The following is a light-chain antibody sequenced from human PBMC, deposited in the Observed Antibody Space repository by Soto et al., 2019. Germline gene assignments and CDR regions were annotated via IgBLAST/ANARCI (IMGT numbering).Light chain of an antibody. J-gene: IGKJ5*01. Sequence: EIQMTQSPSSLSASVVNRFTITFRASQSISTYLNWYQKKPGKAPNLLIYDASRLQSGVPSRFSGSGGGTDFTLSISSVQPEDFATYFCQQSYMDPITFGQGTRLEIK. CDR1: QSISTY. CDR3: QQSYMDPIT. V-gene: IGKV1-39*01. CDR2: DAS.